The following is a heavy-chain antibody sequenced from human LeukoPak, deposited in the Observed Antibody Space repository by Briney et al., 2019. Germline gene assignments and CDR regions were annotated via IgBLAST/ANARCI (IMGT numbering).Heavy chain of an antibody. CDR1: GGSIRSTNYY. V-gene: IGHV4-39*07. CDR2: LYYSGNT. D-gene: IGHD6-13*01. J-gene: IGHJ4*02. Sequence: PSETLSLTCNVSGGSIRSTNYYWGWIRQPSGKGLEWIGSLYYSGNTYYIPSLKSRVTISLDTSKNQFSLRLNSVTAADTAVYYCATYSSSRKVYFFDSWGQGTLVTVSS. CDR3: ATYSSSRKVYFFDS.